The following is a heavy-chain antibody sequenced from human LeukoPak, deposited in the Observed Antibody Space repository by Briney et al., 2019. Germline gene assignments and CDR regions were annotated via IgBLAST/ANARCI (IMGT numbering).Heavy chain of an antibody. Sequence: GASVKVSCKASGGTFSTYAISWVRQAPGQGLEWMGIINPSGGSTSYAQKFQGRVTMTRDTSTSTVYMELSSLRSEDTAVYYCARGENRYSDYWGQGTLVTVSS. CDR1: GGTFSTYA. D-gene: IGHD2-15*01. V-gene: IGHV1-46*01. J-gene: IGHJ4*02. CDR3: ARGENRYSDY. CDR2: INPSGGST.